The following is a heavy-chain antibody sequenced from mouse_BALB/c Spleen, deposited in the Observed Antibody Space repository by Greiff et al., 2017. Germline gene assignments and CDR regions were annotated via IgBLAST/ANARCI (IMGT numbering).Heavy chain of an antibody. Sequence: EGQGVESGGGLVKPGGSLKLSCAASGFTFSSFGMHWVRQAPEKGLEWVAYISSGSSTIYYADTVKGRFTISRDNPKNTLFLQMTSLRSEDTAMYYCARSDGNHAMDYWGQGTSVTVSS. V-gene: IGHV5-17*02. CDR3: ARSDGNHAMDY. D-gene: IGHD2-1*01. J-gene: IGHJ4*01. CDR1: GFTFSSFG. CDR2: ISSGSSTI.